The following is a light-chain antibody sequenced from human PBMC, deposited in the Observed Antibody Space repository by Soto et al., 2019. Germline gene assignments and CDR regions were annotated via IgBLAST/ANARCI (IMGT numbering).Light chain of an antibody. CDR2: DVG. Sequence: SALTQPASVSGSPGQSITISCTGTSSDVGGYNYVSWYQQHPGKAPKLMIYDVGNRPSGVSNRFSGSKSGNTASLTISGLQAEDEADYYCSSYTSSTTLDVVFGGGTKVTVL. CDR1: SSDVGGYNY. CDR3: SSYTSSTTLDVV. J-gene: IGLJ2*01. V-gene: IGLV2-14*01.